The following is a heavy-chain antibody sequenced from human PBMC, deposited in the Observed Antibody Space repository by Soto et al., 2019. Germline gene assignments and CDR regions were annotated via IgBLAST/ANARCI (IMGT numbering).Heavy chain of an antibody. V-gene: IGHV3-11*01. CDR2: FSSSGYTI. D-gene: IGHD3-3*01. Sequence: GESLRLSCEASGFTFSGYYMTWIRQAPGKGLEWISYFSSSGYTIRYADSVEGRFTVSRDDAKKTLYLHMKSLGAADTAVYYCARGSGGRSEDWGQGTLVTVSS. CDR1: GFTFSGYY. J-gene: IGHJ4*02. CDR3: ARGSGGRSED.